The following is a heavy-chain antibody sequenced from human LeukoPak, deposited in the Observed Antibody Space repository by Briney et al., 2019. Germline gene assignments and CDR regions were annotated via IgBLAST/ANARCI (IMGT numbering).Heavy chain of an antibody. CDR3: TTDRIRFGVIYYFDS. V-gene: IGHV3-15*01. CDR2: IKSKTDGGTT. Sequence: PGGSLRLSCAASGFTFSNAWMSWVRQAPGKGLEWVGRIKSKTDGGTTDYAAPVKGRFTISRDDSKNTLYLQMNSLKTEDTAVYYCTTDRIRFGVIYYFDSWGQGTLVTVSS. D-gene: IGHD3-10*01. J-gene: IGHJ4*02. CDR1: GFTFSNAW.